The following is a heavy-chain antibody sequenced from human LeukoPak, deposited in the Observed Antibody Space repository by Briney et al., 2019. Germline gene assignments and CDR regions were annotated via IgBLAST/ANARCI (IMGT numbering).Heavy chain of an antibody. CDR1: GFPFSDYS. Sequence: GVSLRLSCEVSGFPFSDYSMNWGRQAPGKGLEWISYFDDRNGAASTSYADSVKGRFIISRDAAKNSLFLQMNSLTAEDTAVYYCTRDDKWGFDYWGQGTLVTVSS. J-gene: IGHJ4*02. CDR3: TRDDKWGFDY. D-gene: IGHD1-26*01. V-gene: IGHV3-48*04. CDR2: FDDRNGAAST.